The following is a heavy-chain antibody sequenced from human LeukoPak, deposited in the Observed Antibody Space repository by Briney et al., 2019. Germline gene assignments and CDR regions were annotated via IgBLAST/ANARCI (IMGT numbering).Heavy chain of an antibody. V-gene: IGHV1-2*02. CDR2: INHNKGET. Sequence: ASVSVSSTTSAYTFTDDYIDWARQAAGQGLDWRGWINHNKGETNSTQSVQGRVNMTGDTSISTAYMEPRRVTSDDTAVYYCARDRDYSNTERGFDYWGQGTLVTVSS. CDR1: AYTFTDDY. J-gene: IGHJ4*02. D-gene: IGHD4-11*01. CDR3: ARDRDYSNTERGFDY.